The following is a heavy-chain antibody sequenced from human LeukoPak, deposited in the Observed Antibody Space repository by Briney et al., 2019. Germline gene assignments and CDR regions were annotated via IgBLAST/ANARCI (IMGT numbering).Heavy chain of an antibody. CDR2: FSGNGCSK. CDR1: GFSFSSYV. D-gene: IGHD5-18*01. V-gene: IGHV3-23*01. J-gene: IGHJ4*02. CDR3: AKGIELWLMYFDH. Sequence: PGGSLRLSCVASGFSFSSYVMNWVRQAPGTGLEWVSAFSGNGCSKYYADSVKGRFTISRDNSKNTLSLQMNSLRAEDTAVYYCAKGIELWLMYFDHWGQGTLVTASS.